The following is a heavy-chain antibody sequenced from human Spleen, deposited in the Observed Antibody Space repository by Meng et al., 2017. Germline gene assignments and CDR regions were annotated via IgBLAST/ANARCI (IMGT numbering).Heavy chain of an antibody. CDR2: IKSKTDGGTT. Sequence: GESLKISCAASGFTFSNAWMSWVRQAPGKGLEWVGRIKSKTDGGTTDYAAPVKGRFTISRDDSKNTLYLQMNSLKTEDTAVYYCTTTLGAYYFDYWGQGTLVTVSS. V-gene: IGHV3-15*01. CDR3: TTTLGAYYFDY. J-gene: IGHJ4*02. CDR1: GFTFSNAW.